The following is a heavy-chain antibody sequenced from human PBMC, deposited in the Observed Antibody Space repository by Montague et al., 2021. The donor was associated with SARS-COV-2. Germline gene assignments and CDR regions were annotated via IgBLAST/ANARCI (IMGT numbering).Heavy chain of an antibody. J-gene: IGHJ6*03. V-gene: IGHV4-34*01. D-gene: IGHD3-10*01. CDR2: INHGGST. Sequence: SETLSLTCAVHGSSFSGYYWNWIPQSPGKGLEWIGEINHGGSTKFSPSLKGRLTISTDTSKNQFSLKLTSVAAADTAVYYCARLRDGVVPSPILGVGPFYSYYYMDVWGRGTPVTVSS. CDR3: ARLRDGVVPSPILGVGPFYSYYYMDV. CDR1: GSSFSGYY.